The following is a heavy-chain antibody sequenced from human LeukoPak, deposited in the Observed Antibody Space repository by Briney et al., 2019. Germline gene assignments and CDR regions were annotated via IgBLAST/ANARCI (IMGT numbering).Heavy chain of an antibody. CDR3: ARVRGESRGNGFDI. CDR1: GCSVSSNY. CDR2: IYSDGRT. J-gene: IGHJ3*02. V-gene: IGHV3-53*01. Sequence: GGSLRLSCAASGCSVSSNYMSWVREAPGKGPEWVLVIYSDGRTFYTDSVKGRFTISRDISKNTLDLQMNSLRVEDTALYYCARVRGESRGNGFDIWGQGTMVTVSS. D-gene: IGHD3-10*01.